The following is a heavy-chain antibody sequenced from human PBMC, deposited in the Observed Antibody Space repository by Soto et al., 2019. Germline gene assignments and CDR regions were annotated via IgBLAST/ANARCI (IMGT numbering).Heavy chain of an antibody. CDR2: IFYSGST. D-gene: IGHD2-15*01. CDR1: SGSISSMIYS. CDR3: ARQCRGVTCHWFVP. V-gene: IGHV4-39*01. J-gene: IGHJ5*02. Sequence: SEILSLTCTVSSGSISSMIYSWDWIRQPPGKGLEWIGSIFYSGSTYYNPSLKSRVTISVDTSKNQFSLTLTSVTAADTAVYYCARQCRGVTCHWFVPWGQGTLVTVS.